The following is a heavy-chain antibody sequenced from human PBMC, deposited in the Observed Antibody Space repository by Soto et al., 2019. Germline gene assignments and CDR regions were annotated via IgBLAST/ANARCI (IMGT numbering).Heavy chain of an antibody. CDR1: GFIFSNYA. CDR3: AKDAGRGGGSAFDC. Sequence: EVQLLDSGGGLVQPGGSLRLSCAASGFIFSNYAMSWVRQAPGKGLEWVSAISGSVGDTFYVGSVKGRFTISRDNSKNMLSLQRDSLRAKDTAAYDCAKDAGRGGGSAFDCWGEGTLVTVSS. D-gene: IGHD2-2*01. V-gene: IGHV3-23*01. CDR2: ISGSVGDT. J-gene: IGHJ4*02.